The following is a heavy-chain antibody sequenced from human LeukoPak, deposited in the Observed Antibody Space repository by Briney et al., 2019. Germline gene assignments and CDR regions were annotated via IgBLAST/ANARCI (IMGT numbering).Heavy chain of an antibody. CDR2: INHSGST. Sequence: SETLSLTCAVYGWTFSSYYWSWIRQPPGKGLEWVGEINHSGSTKYNPSSKSRVTISVETSKNQSSLKLSSVTAADPAVYYCARGGFCSGGSCYSARNWFDPWGQGTLVTVSS. J-gene: IGHJ5*02. V-gene: IGHV4-34*01. CDR3: ARGGFCSGGSCYSARNWFDP. D-gene: IGHD2-15*01. CDR1: GWTFSSYY.